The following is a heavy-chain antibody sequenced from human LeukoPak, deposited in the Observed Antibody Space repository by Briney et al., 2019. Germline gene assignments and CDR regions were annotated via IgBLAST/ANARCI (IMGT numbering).Heavy chain of an antibody. V-gene: IGHV3-7*01. CDR1: GFSFSTYW. J-gene: IGHJ4*02. CDR2: IKQDGSEK. Sequence: PGGSLRLSCAASGFSFSTYWMTWVRQAPGKGLEWVANIKQDGSEKYYVDSVKGRFTISRGNAMNSLYLQMNSLRAEDTAVYYCARPAGWGSLDYWGQGTLVTVSS. D-gene: IGHD7-27*01. CDR3: ARPAGWGSLDY.